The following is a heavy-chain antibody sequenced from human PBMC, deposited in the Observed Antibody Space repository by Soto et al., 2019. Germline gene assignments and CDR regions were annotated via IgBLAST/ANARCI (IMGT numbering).Heavy chain of an antibody. D-gene: IGHD3-16*01. CDR3: AKAYFVWSSEQPYYFDY. Sequence: VQLLDSGGGLVQPGGSLRLSCAASGFTFSNYAMTWVRQGPGKGLEWVSGISGSGGRSYYADYVKGRFTIPRDNSKSTLDLQMNSLRAEDTAVYYCAKAYFVWSSEQPYYFDYWGQGTLVTVSS. V-gene: IGHV3-23*01. J-gene: IGHJ4*02. CDR1: GFTFSNYA. CDR2: ISGSGGRS.